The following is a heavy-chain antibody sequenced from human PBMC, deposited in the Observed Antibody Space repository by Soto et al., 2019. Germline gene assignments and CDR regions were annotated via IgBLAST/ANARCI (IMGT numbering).Heavy chain of an antibody. J-gene: IGHJ3*02. V-gene: IGHV5-51*01. D-gene: IGHD3-3*01. CDR3: ATSLITIFGVVSPDAFDI. CDR2: IYPGDSDT. CDR1: GYSFTSYW. Sequence: KVSCKGSGYSFTSYWIGWVRQMPGKGLEWMGVIYPGDSDTRYSPSFQGQVTISADKSISTAYLQWSSLKASDTAMYYCATSLITIFGVVSPDAFDIWGQGTMVTVSS.